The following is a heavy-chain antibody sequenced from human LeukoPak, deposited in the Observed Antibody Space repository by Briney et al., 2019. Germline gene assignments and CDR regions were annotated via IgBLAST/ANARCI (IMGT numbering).Heavy chain of an antibody. CDR3: ATNYYDSSGYYYYWYFDL. V-gene: IGHV4-59*08. Sequence: SETLSLTCTVSGGSISSHYWSWIRQPPGKGLEWIGYIYYSGSTNYNPSLKSRVTISVDTSKNQFSLKLSSVTAADTAVYYCATNYYDSSGYYYYWYFDLWGRGTLVTVSS. J-gene: IGHJ2*01. D-gene: IGHD3-22*01. CDR2: IYYSGST. CDR1: GGSISSHY.